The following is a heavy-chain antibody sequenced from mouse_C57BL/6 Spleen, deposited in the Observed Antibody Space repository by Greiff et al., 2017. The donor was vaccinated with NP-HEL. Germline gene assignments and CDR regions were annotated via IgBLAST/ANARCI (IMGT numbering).Heavy chain of an antibody. V-gene: IGHV3-5*01. J-gene: IGHJ2*01. Sequence: EVKVEESGPGLVKPSQTVFLTCTVTGISITTGNYRWSWIRQFPGNKLEWIGYIYYSGTITYNPSLTSRTTITRDTPKNQFFLEMNSLTAEDTATYYCALHYYGSSCFDYWGQGTTLTVSS. CDR3: ALHYYGSSCFDY. D-gene: IGHD1-1*01. CDR2: IYYSGTI. CDR1: GISITTGNYR.